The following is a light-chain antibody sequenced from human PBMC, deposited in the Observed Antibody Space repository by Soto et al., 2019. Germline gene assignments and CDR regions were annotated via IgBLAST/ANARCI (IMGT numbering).Light chain of an antibody. CDR1: LSFLYKSNNKNH. CDR3: QQYFDVPFT. J-gene: IGKJ4*01. CDR2: WAS. Sequence: DIFMTHSPDSLSVSLCDISTINFNCILSFLYKSNNKNHLAWYQQKPGQPPQLIIYWASTRESGVPERFSGSGSGTDFTLTISSLEAEDVAFYWCQQYFDVPFTFGGGTKVDIK. V-gene: IGKV4-1*01.